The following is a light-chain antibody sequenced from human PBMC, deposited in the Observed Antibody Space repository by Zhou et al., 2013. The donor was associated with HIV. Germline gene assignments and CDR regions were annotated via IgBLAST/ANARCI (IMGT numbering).Light chain of an antibody. CDR1: QSISSW. CDR2: RAS. CDR3: QQCNSYPYT. Sequence: DIQMTQSPSTLSASVGDRVTITCRASQSISSWLAWYQQKPGKAPKLLIYRASTLESGVPSRSSGSGSGTEFTLTISSLQPDDFGTYYCQQCNSYPYTFGQGTKLEIK. J-gene: IGKJ2*01. V-gene: IGKV1-5*03.